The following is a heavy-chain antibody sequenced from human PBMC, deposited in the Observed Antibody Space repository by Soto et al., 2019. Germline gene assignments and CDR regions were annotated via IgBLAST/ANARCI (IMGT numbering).Heavy chain of an antibody. V-gene: IGHV1-18*04. CDR3: ARHRFNYYDDTVYYYFDY. D-gene: IGHD3-22*01. J-gene: IGHJ4*02. Sequence: QVQLVQSGAEVKKPGASVKVSCKASGYSFTSYGISWVRQAPGQGPEWMGWISGHNGNTNHPQSLQGRVTMTTDTSRNTAYMELRSLRSDDTAVYYCARHRFNYYDDTVYYYFDYWGQGTVVTVSS. CDR2: ISGHNGNT. CDR1: GYSFTSYG.